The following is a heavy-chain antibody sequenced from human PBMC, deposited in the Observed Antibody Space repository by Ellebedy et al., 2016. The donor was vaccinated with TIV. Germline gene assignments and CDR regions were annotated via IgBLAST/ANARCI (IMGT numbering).Heavy chain of an antibody. D-gene: IGHD5-18*01. CDR2: ISWNSGSI. CDR3: AKDGASGYSYGHNWFDP. Sequence: SLKISCAASGFTFDDYAMHWVRQAPGKGLEWVSGISWNSGSIGYADSVKGRFTISRDNAKNSLYLQMNSLRAEDTALYYCAKDGASGYSYGHNWFDPWGQGTLVTVSS. CDR1: GFTFDDYA. V-gene: IGHV3-9*01. J-gene: IGHJ5*02.